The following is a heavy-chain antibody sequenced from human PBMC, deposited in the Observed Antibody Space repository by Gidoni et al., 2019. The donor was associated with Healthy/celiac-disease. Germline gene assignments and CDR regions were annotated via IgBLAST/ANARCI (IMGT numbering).Heavy chain of an antibody. Sequence: QLQLQEPGPGLVKPSEPLSLTCTVSGGSISTSSYYWGWSRQPPGKGLDWIGSIYYSGSTYYNPPLKRRVTISVDTSKNQFSLKLSSVTAADTAVYYSASRGCGYDLYYFDYWGQGTLVTVPS. CDR1: GGSISTSSYY. CDR2: IYYSGST. CDR3: ASRGCGYDLYYFDY. J-gene: IGHJ4*02. D-gene: IGHD5-12*01. V-gene: IGHV4-39*01.